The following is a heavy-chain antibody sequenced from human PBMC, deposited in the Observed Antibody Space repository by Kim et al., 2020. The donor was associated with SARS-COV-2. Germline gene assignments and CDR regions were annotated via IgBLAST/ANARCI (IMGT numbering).Heavy chain of an antibody. D-gene: IGHD4-17*01. CDR2: IYYSGST. CDR1: GGSISSSSYY. CDR3: ALGGDYGPLVLY. J-gene: IGHJ4*02. V-gene: IGHV4-39*01. Sequence: SETLSLTCTVSGGSISSSSYYWGWIRQPPGKGLEWIGSIYYSGSTYYNPSLKSRVTISVDTSKNQFSLKLSSVTAADTAVYYCALGGDYGPLVLYWGQGTLVTVSS.